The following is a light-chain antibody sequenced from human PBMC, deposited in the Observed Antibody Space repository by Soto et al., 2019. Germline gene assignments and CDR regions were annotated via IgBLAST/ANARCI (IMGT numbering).Light chain of an antibody. CDR2: EVA. V-gene: IGLV2-8*01. Sequence: QSVLAQPPSASGSPGQSVTISCTGTSSDVGAYNYVSWYQQHPGKAPKLMIYEVAKRPSGVPDRFSGSKSGNTASLTVSGLQAEDEADYYCTSYAGSTHVVFGGGTKLTVL. J-gene: IGLJ2*01. CDR1: SSDVGAYNY. CDR3: TSYAGSTHVV.